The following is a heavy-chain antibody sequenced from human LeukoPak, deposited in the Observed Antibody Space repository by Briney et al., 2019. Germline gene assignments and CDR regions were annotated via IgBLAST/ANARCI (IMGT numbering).Heavy chain of an antibody. J-gene: IGHJ4*02. Sequence: SETLSLTCTVSGGSISSSSYYWGWIRQPPGKGLEWLGSIYYSGSTYYNPSLKSRVTISVDTSKNQFSLKLSSVTAADTAVYYCARLLNDYGDLYFDYWGQGTLVTVSS. V-gene: IGHV4-39*01. CDR1: GGSISSSSYY. CDR2: IYYSGST. D-gene: IGHD4-17*01. CDR3: ARLLNDYGDLYFDY.